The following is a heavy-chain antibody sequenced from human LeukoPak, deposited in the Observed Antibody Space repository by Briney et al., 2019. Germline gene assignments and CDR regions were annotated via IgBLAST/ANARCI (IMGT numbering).Heavy chain of an antibody. CDR2: ISGSGGST. V-gene: IGHV3-23*01. CDR3: AKECCSRWLRHQRYFDY. Sequence: PGGSLRLSCAASGFTFSSYAMSWVRQAPGKGLEWVSAISGSGGSTYYADSVKGRFTISRDNSKNTLYLQMNSLRAEDTAVYYCAKECCSRWLRHQRYFDYWGQGTLVTVSS. J-gene: IGHJ4*02. D-gene: IGHD5-24*01. CDR1: GFTFSSYA.